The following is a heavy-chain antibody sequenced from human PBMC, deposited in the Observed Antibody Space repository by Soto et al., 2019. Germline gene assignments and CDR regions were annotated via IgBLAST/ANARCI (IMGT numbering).Heavy chain of an antibody. J-gene: IGHJ6*02. CDR2: MNPNSGNT. CDR3: ARVLSWASYYDFWSGYYNYYYYGMDV. Sequence: QVQLVQSGAEVKKPGASVKVSCKASGYTFTSYDINWVRQATGQGLEWMGWMNPNSGNTGYAQKFQGRVTMIRNTSISTAYMELSSLRSEDTAVYYCARVLSWASYYDFWSGYYNYYYYGMDVWGQGTTVTVSS. D-gene: IGHD3-3*01. CDR1: GYTFTSYD. V-gene: IGHV1-8*01.